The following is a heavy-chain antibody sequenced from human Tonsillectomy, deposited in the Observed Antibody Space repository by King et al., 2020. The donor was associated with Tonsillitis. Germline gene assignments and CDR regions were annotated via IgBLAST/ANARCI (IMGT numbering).Heavy chain of an antibody. CDR3: SRGNKAYYYMDV. V-gene: IGHV1-69*12. J-gene: IGHJ6*03. Sequence: QLVQSGAEVKKPGSSVKVSCKASGGTFSSYAINWVRQAPGQGLEWMGVIIPMFGTANYAQKLQGRVTITADESTSTAYMELSSLRSEDTAVFYCSRGNKAYYYMDVWGQGTTVSVSS. CDR1: GGTFSSYA. CDR2: IIPMFGTA. D-gene: IGHD1/OR15-1a*01.